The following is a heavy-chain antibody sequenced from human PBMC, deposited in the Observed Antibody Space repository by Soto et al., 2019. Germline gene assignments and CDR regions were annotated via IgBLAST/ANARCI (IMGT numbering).Heavy chain of an antibody. CDR2: IKSKTDGGTT. CDR1: GFTFSNAW. Sequence: PGGSLRLSCAASGFTFSNAWMSWVRQAPGKGLEWVGRIKSKTDGGTTDYAAPVKGRFTISRDDSKSTLYLQMNSLKTEDTAVYYCTTERPYDSSGSYAHTPFDYWGQGTLVTVSS. J-gene: IGHJ4*02. V-gene: IGHV3-15*01. CDR3: TTERPYDSSGSYAHTPFDY. D-gene: IGHD3-22*01.